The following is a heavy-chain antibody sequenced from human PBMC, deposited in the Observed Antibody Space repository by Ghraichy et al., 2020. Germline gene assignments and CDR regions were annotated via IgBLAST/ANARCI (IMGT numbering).Heavy chain of an antibody. CDR1: GGSVSSDGYC. V-gene: IGHV4-61*08. CDR2: SYHSGST. Sequence: SETLSLTCTVSGGSVSSDGYCWSWIRQPPGKGLEWLGYSYHSGSTKYNPSLRSRVTISLDTSKNQFSLRLTSVTAADTAVYYCARDRLRRVVASFDYWGQGNLVTVSS. D-gene: IGHD2-15*01. J-gene: IGHJ4*02. CDR3: ARDRLRRVVASFDY.